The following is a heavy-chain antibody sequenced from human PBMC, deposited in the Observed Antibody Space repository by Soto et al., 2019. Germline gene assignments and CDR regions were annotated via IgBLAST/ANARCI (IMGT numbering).Heavy chain of an antibody. V-gene: IGHV1-8*01. Sequence: GASVKVSCKASGYTFTSYDINWVRQATGQGLEWMGWMNPNSGETIYAQKFQGRVTMTEDTSTDTAYMELSSLRSEDTAVYYCARDRSKGTYYDSSGYSFDYWGQGTLVTV. CDR2: MNPNSGET. CDR1: GYTFTSYD. J-gene: IGHJ4*02. D-gene: IGHD3-22*01. CDR3: ARDRSKGTYYDSSGYSFDY.